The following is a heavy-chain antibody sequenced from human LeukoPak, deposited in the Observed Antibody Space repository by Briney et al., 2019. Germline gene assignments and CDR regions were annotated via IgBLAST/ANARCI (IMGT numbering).Heavy chain of an antibody. Sequence: PGGSLRLSCAASGFTFSSYGMHWVRQAPGKGLEWVAVISYDGSNKYYADSVKGRFTISRDNSKNTLYLQMNSLRAEDTAVYYCAKEGGGGQWLVLSFLDYWGQGTLVTVSS. J-gene: IGHJ4*02. CDR2: ISYDGSNK. CDR3: AKEGGGGQWLVLSFLDY. V-gene: IGHV3-30*18. CDR1: GFTFSSYG. D-gene: IGHD6-19*01.